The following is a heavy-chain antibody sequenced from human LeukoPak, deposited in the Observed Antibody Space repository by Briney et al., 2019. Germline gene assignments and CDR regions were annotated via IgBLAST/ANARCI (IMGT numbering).Heavy chain of an antibody. CDR3: ARDLAAYGSYYGVSDY. CDR2: INPNSGGT. V-gene: IGHV1-2*02. Sequence: GASVKVSCKASGYTFTGYYMHWVRQAPGQGLEWMGWINPNSGGTNYAQKFQGRVTMTRDTSISTAYMELSRLRSDDTAVYYCARDLAAYGSYYGVSDYWGQGTLVTVSS. D-gene: IGHD1-26*01. CDR1: GYTFTGYY. J-gene: IGHJ4*02.